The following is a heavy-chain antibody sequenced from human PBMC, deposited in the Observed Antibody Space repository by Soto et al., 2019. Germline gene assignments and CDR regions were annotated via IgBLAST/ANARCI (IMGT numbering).Heavy chain of an antibody. Sequence: SVKVSCKASGGTFSSYAISWVRQAPGQGLEWKGGIIPIFGTANYAQKFQGRVTITADESTSTAYMELSSLRSEDTAVYYCARDEIRKAARGKDSVYNGMDVWGQGTTVTVSS. J-gene: IGHJ6*02. V-gene: IGHV1-69*13. CDR3: ARDEIRKAARGKDSVYNGMDV. CDR1: GGTFSSYA. D-gene: IGHD6-6*01. CDR2: IIPIFGTA.